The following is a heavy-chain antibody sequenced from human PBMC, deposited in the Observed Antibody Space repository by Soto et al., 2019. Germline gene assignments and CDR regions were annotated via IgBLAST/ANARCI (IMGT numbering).Heavy chain of an antibody. CDR2: ISVRGDKT. V-gene: IGHV3-23*01. J-gene: IGHJ4*02. Sequence: EVQLLESGGGLVQPGGSLRLACAASGFTFRRYALSWVRQAPGKGLEWVSIISVRGDKTYYAVSVKGRFTISRVNSKDTLYLQLRSLRADVTAVYYSAQPETVASWGNGPDYWGQGTLVTVSS. CDR3: AQPETVASWGNGPDY. D-gene: IGHD3-16*01. CDR1: GFTFRRYA.